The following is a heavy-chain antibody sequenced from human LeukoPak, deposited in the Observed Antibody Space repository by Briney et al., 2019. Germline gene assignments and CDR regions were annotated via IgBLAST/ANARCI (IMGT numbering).Heavy chain of an antibody. D-gene: IGHD6-13*01. CDR3: ARGGYRDYFDY. V-gene: IGHV4-59*01. CDR1: GGSISSYY. J-gene: IGHJ4*02. Sequence: KPSGTLSLTCTVSGGSISSYYWSWIRQPPGKGLEWIGYIYYSGSTNYNPSLKSRVTISVDTSKNQFSLKLSSVTAADTAVYYCARGGYRDYFDYWGQGTLVTVSS. CDR2: IYYSGST.